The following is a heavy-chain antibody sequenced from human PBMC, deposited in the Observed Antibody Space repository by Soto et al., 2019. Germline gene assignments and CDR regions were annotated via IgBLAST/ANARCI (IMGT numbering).Heavy chain of an antibody. D-gene: IGHD3-22*01. J-gene: IGHJ6*02. V-gene: IGHV1-69*01. CDR2: IIPFFKAT. Sequence: QVQLVQSGAEVKQPESSVRVSCKASGGTFSSHAFSWVRQAPGQGLEWMGVIIPFFKATNYARKFQGRVTITAGDSTSTAYMDLYSLSSEDTAVYYCATDVPLNYYDGTYSYYAMDVWGQGTTVTVSS. CDR1: GGTFSSHA. CDR3: ATDVPLNYYDGTYSYYAMDV.